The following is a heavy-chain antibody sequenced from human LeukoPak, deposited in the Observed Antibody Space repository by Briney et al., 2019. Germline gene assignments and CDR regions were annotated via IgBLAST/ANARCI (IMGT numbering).Heavy chain of an antibody. J-gene: IGHJ4*02. CDR1: GGSFSGHY. D-gene: IGHD7-27*01. CDR2: TNHSGST. V-gene: IGHV4-34*01. CDR3: ARGLGIGKDYFDC. Sequence: PSETLSLTCAVYGGSFSGHYWSWIRQPPGKGLEWIGETNHSGSTNYNPSLKSRVTISVDTSKNQFSLKLSSVTAADTAVYYCARGLGIGKDYFDCWGQGTLVTVSS.